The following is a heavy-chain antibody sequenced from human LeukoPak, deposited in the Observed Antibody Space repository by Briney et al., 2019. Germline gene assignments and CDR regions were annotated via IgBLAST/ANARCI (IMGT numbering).Heavy chain of an antibody. J-gene: IGHJ4*02. D-gene: IGHD6-13*01. CDR3: ARGSASNWPVDY. CDR1: GGSFSSYA. V-gene: IGHV1-69*01. CDR2: IVPVFGTP. Sequence: ASVKVSCTASGGSFSSYAISWVRQAPGLGLEWMGGIVPVFGTPNYAQKFQGRLTIIADDSSSTAYMELRSLTSDDTAVYYCARGSASNWPVDYWGQGTLVTVSS.